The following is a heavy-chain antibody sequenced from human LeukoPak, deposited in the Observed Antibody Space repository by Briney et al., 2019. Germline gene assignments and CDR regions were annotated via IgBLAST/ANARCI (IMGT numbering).Heavy chain of an antibody. CDR1: GGSISSYY. V-gene: IGHV4-59*01. CDR3: ARGMATGYLFDY. J-gene: IGHJ4*02. Sequence: SETLSLTCTVSGGSISSYYWSWIRQPPGKGLEWIGYIYYSGSTNYNPSLKSRVTISLDTSKNQFSLRLTSVTAADTAVYYCARGMATGYLFDYWGQGTLVTVSS. CDR2: IYYSGST. D-gene: IGHD5-24*01.